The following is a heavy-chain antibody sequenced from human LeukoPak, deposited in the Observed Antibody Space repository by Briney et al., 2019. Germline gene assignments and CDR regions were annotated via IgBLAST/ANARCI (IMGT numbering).Heavy chain of an antibody. Sequence: SVKVSCKASGGTFSSYAISWVRQAPGQGLEWMGGIIPIFGTANYAQKFQGRVTITADESTSTAYMELSSLRSEDTAVYYCARDRPAGAALYDYWGQGTLVTVSS. CDR1: GGTFSSYA. D-gene: IGHD6-6*01. CDR2: IIPIFGTA. V-gene: IGHV1-69*01. J-gene: IGHJ4*02. CDR3: ARDRPAGAALYDY.